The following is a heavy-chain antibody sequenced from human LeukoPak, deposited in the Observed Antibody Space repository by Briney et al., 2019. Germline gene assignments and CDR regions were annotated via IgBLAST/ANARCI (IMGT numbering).Heavy chain of an antibody. V-gene: IGHV3-21*01. Sequence: GGSLRLSCEASGFTFTTYSMTWVRQAPGKGLEWVSIISSGSSAIFSANALKGRFTISRDDAKNLLYLDMNSLRAEDTAVYYCARGHTAVTRHFDFWGQGTLVTVSS. J-gene: IGHJ4*02. CDR3: ARGHTAVTRHFDF. D-gene: IGHD4-17*01. CDR1: GFTFTTYS. CDR2: ISSGSSAI.